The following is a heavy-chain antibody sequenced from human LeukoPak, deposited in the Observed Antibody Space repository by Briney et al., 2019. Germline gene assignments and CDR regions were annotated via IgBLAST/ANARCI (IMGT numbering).Heavy chain of an antibody. CDR3: ARHRDGYNTPFDY. D-gene: IGHD5-24*01. V-gene: IGHV5-51*01. J-gene: IGHJ4*02. CDR2: IYPGDSDT. Sequence: GQSLKISCKASGYSFTSYWIGWVGQVRGKGLEWMGIIYPGDSDTRSSPSFQGQVTISADKSISTAYLQWRSLKASDTDMYYCARHRDGYNTPFDYWGQGTLVTVSS. CDR1: GYSFTSYW.